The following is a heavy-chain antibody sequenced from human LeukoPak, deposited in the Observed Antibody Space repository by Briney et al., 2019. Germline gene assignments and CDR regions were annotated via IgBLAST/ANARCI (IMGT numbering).Heavy chain of an antibody. D-gene: IGHD3-9*01. CDR1: GGSISSYY. V-gene: IGHV4-59*01. CDR2: IHYSGST. Sequence: SETLSLTCTLSGGSISSYYWSWIRQSPGKGLEWIGYIHYSGSTNYNPSLKSRVTISVDTSKNQFSLRLSSVTAADTAVYYCARGHYDILIGYYKSAFDIWGQGTMVTVSS. CDR3: ARGHYDILIGYYKSAFDI. J-gene: IGHJ3*02.